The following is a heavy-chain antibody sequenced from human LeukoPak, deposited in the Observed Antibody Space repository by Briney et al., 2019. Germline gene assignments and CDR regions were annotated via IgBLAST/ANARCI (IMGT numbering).Heavy chain of an antibody. Sequence: SETLSLTCTVSGGSVSSGSYYWSWIRQPPGKGLEWSGYIYYSGSTNYNASLKSRVTISVDTSKNQFSLKLSSVTAADTAVYYCARDGLSGLPYYYGMDVWGKGTTVTVSS. V-gene: IGHV4-61*01. CDR2: IYYSGST. CDR3: ARDGLSGLPYYYGMDV. CDR1: GGSVSSGSYY. J-gene: IGHJ6*04.